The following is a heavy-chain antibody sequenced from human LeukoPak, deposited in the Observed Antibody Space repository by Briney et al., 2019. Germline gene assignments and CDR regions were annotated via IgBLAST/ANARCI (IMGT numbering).Heavy chain of an antibody. V-gene: IGHV4-34*01. CDR2: INHSGST. D-gene: IGHD2-2*01. CDR1: GGSFSTYY. Sequence: SETLSLTCAVYGGSFSTYYWSWIRQPPGKGLEWIGEINHSGSTNNNPSLKSRVTISVDMSKNQFSLKLSSVTAAGTAVYYCARVIDDIVVVPADFDYWGQGTLVTVSS. CDR3: ARVIDDIVVVPADFDY. J-gene: IGHJ4*02.